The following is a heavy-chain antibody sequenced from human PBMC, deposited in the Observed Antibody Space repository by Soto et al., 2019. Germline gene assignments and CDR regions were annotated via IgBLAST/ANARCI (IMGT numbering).Heavy chain of an antibody. CDR2: ISAYNGNT. J-gene: IGHJ6*02. D-gene: IGHD6-25*01. V-gene: IGHV1-18*01. CDR1: GYTFTSYG. Sequence: AASVKVSCKASGYTFTSYGISWVRQAPGQGLEWMGWISAYNGNTNYAQKLQGRVTMTTDTSTSTAYMELRSLRSDDTAVYYCAGLGVSSEDYGMDVWGQGTTVTVSS. CDR3: AGLGVSSEDYGMDV.